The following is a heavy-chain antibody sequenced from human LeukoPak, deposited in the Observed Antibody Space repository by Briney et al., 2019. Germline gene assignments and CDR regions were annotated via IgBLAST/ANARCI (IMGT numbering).Heavy chain of an antibody. D-gene: IGHD3-10*01. CDR2: IYSSDTT. J-gene: IGHJ3*02. CDR1: GFTFSGYA. CDR3: ARDLHYAFDI. V-gene: IGHV3-48*02. Sequence: GGSLRLSCAAAGFTFSGYAMNWVRQAPGKGLEWVSHIYSSDTTYADSVKGRFTISRDNAKNSLYLQMNSLRDEDTAVYYCARDLHYAFDIWGQGTMVTASS.